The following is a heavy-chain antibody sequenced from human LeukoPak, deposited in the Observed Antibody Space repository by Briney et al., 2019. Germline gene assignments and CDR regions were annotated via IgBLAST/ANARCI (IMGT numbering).Heavy chain of an antibody. V-gene: IGHV1-46*01. CDR2: INPGGGST. D-gene: IGHD3-3*01. CDR1: GYTFTSYY. J-gene: IGHJ4*02. CDR3: ARARAGRFLEWSKTDY. Sequence: GASVKVSCKASGYTFTSYYMHWVRPAPGQGLEWMGIINPGGGSTSYAQKFQGRVTMTTDTSTSTAYVELRSLRSDDTAVYYCARARAGRFLEWSKTDYWGQGTLVTVSS.